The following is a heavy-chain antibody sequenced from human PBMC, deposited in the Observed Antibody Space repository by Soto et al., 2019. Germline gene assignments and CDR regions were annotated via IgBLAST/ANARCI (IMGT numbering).Heavy chain of an antibody. Sequence: SETLSLTCTVSGDSINSVDHYWSWIRQPPGKGLEWMGYIYHSGSTHYNPSLNSRLTISIDTSTNRFSLNLTSVTAADTAVYFCPRLGWEPENTGFAPGGQGALLPVPS. J-gene: IGHJ5*02. CDR1: GDSINSVDHY. D-gene: IGHD1-26*01. CDR3: PRLGWEPENTGFAP. V-gene: IGHV4-30-4*01. CDR2: IYHSGST.